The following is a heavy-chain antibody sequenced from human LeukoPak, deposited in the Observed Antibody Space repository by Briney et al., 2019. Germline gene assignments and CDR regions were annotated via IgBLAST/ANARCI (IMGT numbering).Heavy chain of an antibody. CDR2: IYYSGST. Sequence: SETLSLTCTVSGGSISSSSYYWGWIRQPPGKGLEWIGSIYYSGSTYYNPSLKSRVTIPVDTSKNQFSLKLSSVTAADTAVYYCARDYYGSGSYYFDYWGQGTLVTVSS. CDR1: GGSISSSSYY. V-gene: IGHV4-39*07. D-gene: IGHD3-10*01. J-gene: IGHJ4*02. CDR3: ARDYYGSGSYYFDY.